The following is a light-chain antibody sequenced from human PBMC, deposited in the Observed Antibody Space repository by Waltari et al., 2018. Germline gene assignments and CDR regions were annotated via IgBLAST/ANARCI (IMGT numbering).Light chain of an antibody. CDR1: NSAVGSYNV. V-gene: IGLV2-23*02. CDR3: SSYAGDNIVV. Sequence: QSALTQPASVSGSLGQSITISCTGTNSAVGSYNVVSCHQQHPGKAPKLLLYGVTKRPSGVSTRFSGSKSGNTASMTISGLQAEDEADYYCSSYAGDNIVVFGGGTRLTVV. J-gene: IGLJ2*01. CDR2: GVT.